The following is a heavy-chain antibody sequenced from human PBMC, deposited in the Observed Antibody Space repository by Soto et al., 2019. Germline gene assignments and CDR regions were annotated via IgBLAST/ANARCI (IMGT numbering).Heavy chain of an antibody. CDR1: GYSISSGYY. CDR3: ARLLGTSGWTGGNWFDP. J-gene: IGHJ5*02. V-gene: IGHV4-38-2*01. D-gene: IGHD6-19*01. CDR2: IYHSGNT. Sequence: SETLSLTCAVSGYSISSGYYWGWIRQSPGKGLEWIGTIYHSGNTYYNPSLQSRVTISVDTSKNQFSLKLTSVTAADTAVYYCARLLGTSGWTGGNWFDPWGQGTLVTVSS.